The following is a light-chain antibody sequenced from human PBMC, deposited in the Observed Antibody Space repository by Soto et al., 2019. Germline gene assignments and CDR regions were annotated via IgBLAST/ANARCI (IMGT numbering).Light chain of an antibody. CDR1: QSVSSNY. CDR2: GAS. J-gene: IGKJ5*01. V-gene: IGKV3-20*01. Sequence: EIVLTQSPATLSLSPGERATLSCRASQSVSSNYLAWCQQRPGQAPRLLIYGASTRAAGIPDRFSGSGSGTDFTLTITRLEPADSAGYFCQQYTGPPTTFGQGTRLEI. CDR3: QQYTGPPTT.